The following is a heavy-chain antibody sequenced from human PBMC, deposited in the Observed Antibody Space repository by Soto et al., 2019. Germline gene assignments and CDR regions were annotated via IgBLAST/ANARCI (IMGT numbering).Heavy chain of an antibody. D-gene: IGHD3-10*01. CDR3: ARDSGMIRGNYCMDV. CDR1: GFIVRSNY. V-gene: IGHV3-53*01. Sequence: EVQLVESGGGLIQPGGSLRLSCAASGFIVRSNYMTWVRQAPGKGLEWVSVIYSSGNIYYPDSVKGRFTTSRDNSQNTFFLQMNSLRAEDTAVYYCARDSGMIRGNYCMDVWGQGTKVIVSS. J-gene: IGHJ6*02. CDR2: IYSSGNI.